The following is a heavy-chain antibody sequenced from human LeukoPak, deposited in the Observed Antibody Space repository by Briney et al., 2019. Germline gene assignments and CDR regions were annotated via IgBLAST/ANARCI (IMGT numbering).Heavy chain of an antibody. CDR3: ASGLTPLTSLASY. V-gene: IGHV3-11*06. CDR1: GFTFSDYY. CDR2: ISGSGSGA. Sequence: GGSLRLSCAASGFTFSDYYRNWIRQAPGKGLEWVSYISGSGSGANYADSVKGRFTISRDNAKNSLYLQMNSLGAEDTAMYYRASGLTPLTSLASYWGQGTLVTVSS. J-gene: IGHJ4*02. D-gene: IGHD4-23*01.